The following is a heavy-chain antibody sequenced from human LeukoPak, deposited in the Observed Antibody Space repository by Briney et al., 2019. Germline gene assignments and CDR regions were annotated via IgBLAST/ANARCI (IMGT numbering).Heavy chain of an antibody. CDR2: IYYSGST. V-gene: IGHV4-39*02. Sequence: SETLSLTCTVSGGSISSSSYYWGWIRQTPGKGPEWIGSIYYSGSTYYNPSLKSRVTISVDTSKNQFSLKLSSVTAADTAVYYCATEGPYGSGSFGPWGQGTLVTVSS. CDR1: GGSISSSSYY. J-gene: IGHJ4*02. CDR3: ATEGPYGSGSFGP. D-gene: IGHD3-10*01.